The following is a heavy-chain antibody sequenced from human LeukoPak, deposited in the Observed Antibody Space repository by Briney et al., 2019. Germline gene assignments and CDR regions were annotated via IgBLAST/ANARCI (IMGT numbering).Heavy chain of an antibody. D-gene: IGHD2-15*01. CDR2: ISNDASTT. Sequence: GGSLRLSCAASGFSFRKYFMSWARQAPGKGLEWVATISNDASTTTYGDSVWGRVTISRDNAQNSVFLQMHSLRAGDTAVYYCASSFTPYYYDVWGQGILVTVSS. J-gene: IGHJ4*02. CDR3: ASSFTPYYYDV. V-gene: IGHV3-7*01. CDR1: GFSFRKYF.